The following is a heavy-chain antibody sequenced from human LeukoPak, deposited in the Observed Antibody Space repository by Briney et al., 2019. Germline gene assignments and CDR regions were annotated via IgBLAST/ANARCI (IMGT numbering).Heavy chain of an antibody. CDR2: INHSGST. Sequence: SETLSLTCAVYGGSFSGYYWRWIRQPPGKGLEWIGEINHSGSTNYNPSLKSRVTISVDTSKNQFSLKLSSVTAADTAVYYCARIPGIAAAGTGWFDPWGQGTLVTVSS. J-gene: IGHJ5*02. D-gene: IGHD6-13*01. CDR3: ARIPGIAAAGTGWFDP. CDR1: GGSFSGYY. V-gene: IGHV4-34*01.